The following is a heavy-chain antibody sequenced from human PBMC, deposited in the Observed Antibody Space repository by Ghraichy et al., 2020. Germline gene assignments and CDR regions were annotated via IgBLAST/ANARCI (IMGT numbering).Heavy chain of an antibody. CDR3: ARISDFWSGYPHRYGMDV. CDR1: GFSLSTSGMC. V-gene: IGHV2-70*01. CDR2: IDWDDDK. J-gene: IGHJ6*02. D-gene: IGHD3-3*01. Sequence: SGPTLVKPTQTLTLTCTFSGFSLSTSGMCVSWIRQPPGKALEWLALIDWDDDKYYSTSLKTRLTISKDTSKNQVVLTMTNMDPVDTATYYCARISDFWSGYPHRYGMDVWGQGTTVTVSS.